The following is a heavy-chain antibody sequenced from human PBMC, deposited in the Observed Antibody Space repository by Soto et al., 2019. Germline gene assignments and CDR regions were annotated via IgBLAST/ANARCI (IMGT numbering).Heavy chain of an antibody. J-gene: IGHJ4*02. CDR2: INHSGST. Sequence: SESMSPTCAVDGRSFSSYYGSCVSPPPGEGLELVWEINHSGSTNYDPSLQSRVTMSVDTSKSQFSLELSSVTAADTAVYYCARRFRRVITSFDYWGQGTLVTVSS. V-gene: IGHV4-34*01. CDR1: GRSFSSYY. CDR3: ARRFRRVITSFDY. D-gene: IGHD3-22*01.